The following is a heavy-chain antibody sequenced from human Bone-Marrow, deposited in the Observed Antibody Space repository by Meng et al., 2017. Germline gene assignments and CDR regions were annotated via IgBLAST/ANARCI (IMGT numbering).Heavy chain of an antibody. CDR1: GGSFSDYY. Sequence: QVRLQQWGAGLLKPSETRSLTCVDSGGSFSDYYWSWIRQPPGKGLEWIGEINHSGSTNYNPSLESRATISVDTSQNNLSLKLSSVTAADSAVYYCARGPTTMAHDFDYWGQGTLVTVSS. D-gene: IGHD4-11*01. V-gene: IGHV4-34*01. CDR2: INHSGST. CDR3: ARGPTTMAHDFDY. J-gene: IGHJ4*02.